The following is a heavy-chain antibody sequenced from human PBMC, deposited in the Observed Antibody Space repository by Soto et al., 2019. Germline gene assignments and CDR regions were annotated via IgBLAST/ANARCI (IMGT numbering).Heavy chain of an antibody. Sequence: PSETLSLTCTVSGGSISSGGYYWSWIRQHPGRGLEWIGYIYYSGSAYYNPSLKSRVTISVDTSKNQFSLKLSSVTAADTAVYYCARDHLDSSGYYYFDYWGQGTLVTVSS. CDR3: ARDHLDSSGYYYFDY. CDR1: GGSISSGGYY. CDR2: IYYSGSA. V-gene: IGHV4-31*03. J-gene: IGHJ4*02. D-gene: IGHD3-22*01.